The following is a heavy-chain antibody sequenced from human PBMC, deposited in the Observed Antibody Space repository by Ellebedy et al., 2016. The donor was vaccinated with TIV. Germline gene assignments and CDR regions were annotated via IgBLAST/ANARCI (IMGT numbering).Heavy chain of an antibody. J-gene: IGHJ5*02. CDR2: INAGNGNT. CDR1: GYTFTSYA. Sequence: ASVKVSCKASGYTFTSYAMHWVRQAPGQRLEWMGWINAGNGNTKYSQKFQGRVTITRDTSASTAYMELSSLRSEDTAVYYCARADPNYDFWSGFMPWGQGTLVTVSS. V-gene: IGHV1-3*01. CDR3: ARADPNYDFWSGFMP. D-gene: IGHD3-3*01.